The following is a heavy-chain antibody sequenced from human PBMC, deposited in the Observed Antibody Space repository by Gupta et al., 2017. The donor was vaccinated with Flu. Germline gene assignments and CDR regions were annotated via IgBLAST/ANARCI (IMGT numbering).Heavy chain of an antibody. V-gene: IGHV3-48*02. J-gene: IGHJ4*02. CDR2: IGSGSNT. D-gene: IGHD3-16*02. CDR3: ARDLNWAFIG. CDR1: GFTFSDSH. Sequence: EVQLVESGGGLVQPGGSLRLTCVMSGFTFSDSHMNWIRQAPGKGLEGIAYIGSGSNTDYADSVRGRFTISRDNARDSLFLQMNSLRDEDTALYYCARDLNWAFIGWGQGAHVTVSS.